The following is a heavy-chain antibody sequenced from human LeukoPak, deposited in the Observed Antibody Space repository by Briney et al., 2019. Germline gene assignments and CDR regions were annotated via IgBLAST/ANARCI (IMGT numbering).Heavy chain of an antibody. D-gene: IGHD2-2*01. CDR2: IKQDGSEK. CDR1: GFTFSSYW. Sequence: PGGSLRLSCAASGFTFSSYWMSWVRQAPGKGLEWVANIKQDGSEKYYVDSVKGRFTISRDNAKNSLYLQMNSLRAEDTAVYYCARDHEDIVVVPAAKGDYWGQGTLVTVSS. V-gene: IGHV3-7*01. CDR3: ARDHEDIVVVPAAKGDY. J-gene: IGHJ4*02.